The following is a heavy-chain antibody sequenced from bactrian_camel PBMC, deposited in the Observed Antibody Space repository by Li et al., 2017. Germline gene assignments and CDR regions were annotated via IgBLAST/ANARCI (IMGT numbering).Heavy chain of an antibody. CDR1: GSTANLCS. CDR2: VDNIGII. V-gene: IGHV3S53*01. Sequence: HVQLVESGGGSVQAGGSLRLSCAASGSTANLCSMGWFRQAPGKEREGVASVDNIGIIRYADSVKGRFTISKDMDKNTLYLQMNDLKPEDTATYYCVSDRFSMSALINNKRFIGDPPDFGNWGQGTQVTVS. D-gene: IGHD1*01. CDR3: VSDRFSMSALINNKRFIGDPPDFGN. J-gene: IGHJ6*01.